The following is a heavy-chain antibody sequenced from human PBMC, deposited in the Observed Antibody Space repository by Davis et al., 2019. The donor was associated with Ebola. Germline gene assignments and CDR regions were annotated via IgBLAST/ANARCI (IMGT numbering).Heavy chain of an antibody. Sequence: PGGSLRLSCAASGFTFSSYWMSWVRQAPGKGLEWVANIKQDGSEKYYVDSVKGRFTISRDNAKNSLYLQMNSLRAEDTAVYYCARDRYSSSPDDYFDYWGQGTPVTVSS. D-gene: IGHD6-6*01. J-gene: IGHJ4*02. CDR2: IKQDGSEK. CDR3: ARDRYSSSPDDYFDY. V-gene: IGHV3-7*01. CDR1: GFTFSSYW.